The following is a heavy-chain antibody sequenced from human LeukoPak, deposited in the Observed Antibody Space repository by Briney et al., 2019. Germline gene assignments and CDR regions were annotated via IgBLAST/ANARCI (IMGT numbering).Heavy chain of an antibody. Sequence: SETLSLTCTVSGGSISSSSYYWGWIRQPPGKGLEWIGSIYYSGSTYYNPSLKSRVTISVDTSKNQFSLKLSSVTAADTAVYYCARGLTYYYDSRKSRNRPFGYWGQGTLVTVSS. D-gene: IGHD3-22*01. CDR2: IYYSGST. J-gene: IGHJ4*02. V-gene: IGHV4-39*07. CDR1: GGSISSSSYY. CDR3: ARGLTYYYDSRKSRNRPFGY.